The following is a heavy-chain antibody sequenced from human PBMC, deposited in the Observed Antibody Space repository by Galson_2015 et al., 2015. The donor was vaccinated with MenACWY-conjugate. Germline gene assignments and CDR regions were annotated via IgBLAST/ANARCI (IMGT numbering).Heavy chain of an antibody. V-gene: IGHV4-31*03. D-gene: IGHD2-21*02. Sequence: LFLPCPFSGGSLSRGGFYLSWIRQHPGKGLGWIGDIYYKGGTYYNPSLKSRVTISVDTSKNQFSLKLSSVTAPDTAVYYCARAIVVVAAIIDYFDYWGQGTLVTVSS. J-gene: IGHJ4*02. CDR1: GGSLSRGGFY. CDR3: ARAIVVVAAIIDYFDY. CDR2: IYYKGGT.